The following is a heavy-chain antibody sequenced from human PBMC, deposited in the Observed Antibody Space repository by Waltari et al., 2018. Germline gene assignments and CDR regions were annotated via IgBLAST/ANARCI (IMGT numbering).Heavy chain of an antibody. CDR1: FSSYF. Sequence: FSSYFLTWVRQAPGKGLEWVSAIRGSGDSTYYADFVKGRFTISRDNSKNTLYLQMNSLRAEDTAVYYCVRGGWADYWGQGTLVTVSS. V-gene: IGHV3-23*01. CDR2: IRGSGDST. J-gene: IGHJ4*02. CDR3: VRGGWADY. D-gene: IGHD1-26*01.